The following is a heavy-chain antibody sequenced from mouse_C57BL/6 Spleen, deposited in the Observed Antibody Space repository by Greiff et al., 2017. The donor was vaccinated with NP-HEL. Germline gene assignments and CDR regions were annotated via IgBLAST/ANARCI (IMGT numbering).Heavy chain of an antibody. V-gene: IGHV1-61*01. Sequence: QVQLQQPGAELVRPGSSVKLSCKASGYTFTSYWMDWVKQRPGQGLEWIGNIYPSDSETHYNQKFKDKATLTVDKSSSTAYMQLSSLTSEDSAVYYCAGLGPVVATDYWGQGTTLTVSS. J-gene: IGHJ2*01. CDR3: AGLGPVVATDY. D-gene: IGHD1-1*01. CDR1: GYTFTSYW. CDR2: IYPSDSET.